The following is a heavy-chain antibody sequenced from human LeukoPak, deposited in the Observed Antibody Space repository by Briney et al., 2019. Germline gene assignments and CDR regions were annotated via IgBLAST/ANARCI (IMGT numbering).Heavy chain of an antibody. J-gene: IGHJ4*02. CDR3: ARILTGSFDY. V-gene: IGHV4-61*08. D-gene: IGHD3-9*01. CDR2: IYYSGST. CDR1: GGSVSSGGYY. Sequence: SETLSLTCTVSGGSVSSGGYYWSWLRQPPGKGLEWIGYIYYSGSTNYNPSLKSRVTISKDMSKSQFSLKLSSVTAGDTAVYYCARILTGSFDYWGQGTLVTVSS.